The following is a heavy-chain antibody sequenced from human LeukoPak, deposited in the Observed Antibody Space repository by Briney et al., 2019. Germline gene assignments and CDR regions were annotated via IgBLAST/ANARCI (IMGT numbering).Heavy chain of an antibody. D-gene: IGHD6-19*01. CDR3: ASRSGWYYYYFDY. J-gene: IGHJ4*02. V-gene: IGHV4-34*01. Sequence: KPSETLSLTCAVYGGSFSGYYWSWIRQPPGKGLEWIGSIYHTGKTYYNPSLKSRVTISIDTSKNQFSLKLSSVTAADTAVYYCASRSGWYYYYFDYWGQGTLVTVSS. CDR1: GGSFSGYY. CDR2: IYHTGKT.